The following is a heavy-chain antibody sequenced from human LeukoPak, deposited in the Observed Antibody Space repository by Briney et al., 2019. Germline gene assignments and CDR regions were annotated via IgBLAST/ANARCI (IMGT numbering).Heavy chain of an antibody. J-gene: IGHJ4*02. D-gene: IGHD1-1*01. CDR3: ASPNDGYFDY. V-gene: IGHV3-30-3*01. CDR2: ISYDGSNK. CDR1: GFTFSSYA. Sequence: GRSLRLSCAASGFTFSSYAMHWVRQAPGKGLEWVAVISYDGSNKYYADSVKGRFTISRDNSKNTLYLQMNSLRAEDTAVCYCASPNDGYFDYWGQGTLVTVSS.